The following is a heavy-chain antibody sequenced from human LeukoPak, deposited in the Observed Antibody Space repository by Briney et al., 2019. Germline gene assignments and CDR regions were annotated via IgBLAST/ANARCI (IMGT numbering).Heavy chain of an antibody. CDR2: IDHSGSA. Sequence: SETLSLTCAVYGESFSGYYWTWIRQTPGKGLEWIGKIDHSGSANYNPSLKSRVTISVDTPKNQLFLELSSVTAADTAAYYCARGRYCNTTNCPHVGGYYYMDVWGKGTTVIVSS. CDR3: ARGRYCNTTNCPHVGGYYYMDV. CDR1: GESFSGYY. V-gene: IGHV4-34*01. D-gene: IGHD2-2*01. J-gene: IGHJ6*03.